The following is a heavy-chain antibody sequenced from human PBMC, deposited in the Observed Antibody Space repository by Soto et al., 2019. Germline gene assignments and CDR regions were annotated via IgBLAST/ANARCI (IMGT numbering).Heavy chain of an antibody. J-gene: IGHJ3*02. CDR3: ARDRDYDESSVYDAFDI. D-gene: IGHD3-22*01. CDR1: GFTFSCYA. CDR2: ISGSGGST. Sequence: GGSLRLSCAASGFTFSCYAMSWVRQAPGKGLEWVSAISGSGGSTYYADSVKGRFTISRDNSKNTLYLQMNSLRAEDTAVDYCARDRDYDESSVYDAFDIWGQGTGVTVSS. V-gene: IGHV3-23*01.